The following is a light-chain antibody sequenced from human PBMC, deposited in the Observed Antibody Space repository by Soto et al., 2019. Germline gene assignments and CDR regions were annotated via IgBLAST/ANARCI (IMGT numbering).Light chain of an antibody. V-gene: IGKV3-11*01. CDR2: DAS. CDR3: QQRTNWPPT. J-gene: IGKJ1*01. CDR1: QSINYF. Sequence: VMTQSPATLSLSPGERATLSCRASQSINYFLAWYQQKPGQAPRLLIYDASNRATGIPARFSGSGSGTDFTLTISSLEPEDFAVYFCQQRTNWPPTFGQGTKVDIK.